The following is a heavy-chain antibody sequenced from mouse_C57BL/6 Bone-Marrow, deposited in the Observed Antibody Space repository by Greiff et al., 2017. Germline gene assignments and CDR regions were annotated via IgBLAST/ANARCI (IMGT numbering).Heavy chain of an antibody. CDR1: GYTFTSYW. CDR3: AGYDYALDY. Sequence: QVQLQQPGAELVKPGASVKMSCKASGYTFTSYWITWVKQRPGQGLEWIGDIYPGSGSTNYNEKFKSKATLTAYTSSSTAYMQLSSLTSEDSAVYYCAGYDYALDYWGQGTTLTVSS. D-gene: IGHD2-4*01. V-gene: IGHV1-55*01. J-gene: IGHJ2*01. CDR2: IYPGSGST.